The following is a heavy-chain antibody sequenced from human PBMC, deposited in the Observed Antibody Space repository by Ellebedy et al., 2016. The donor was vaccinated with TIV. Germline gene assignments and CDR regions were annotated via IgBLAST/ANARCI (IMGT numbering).Heavy chain of an antibody. CDR3: ARGRYYCSSTSCYAPSWFDP. CDR2: IKQDGSEK. Sequence: GESLKISXTASGFTFSFYWMGWVRQAPGKGLEWVANIKQDGSEKHYADSVKGRFTISRDNAKNSLYLQMNSLGGEDTAVYFCARGRYYCSSTSCYAPSWFDPWGQGTLVTVSS. CDR1: GFTFSFYW. D-gene: IGHD2-2*01. J-gene: IGHJ5*02. V-gene: IGHV3-7*01.